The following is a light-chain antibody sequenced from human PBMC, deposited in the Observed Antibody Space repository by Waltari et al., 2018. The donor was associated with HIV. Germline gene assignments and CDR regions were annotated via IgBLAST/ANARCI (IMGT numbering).Light chain of an antibody. CDR3: QRYDRAPYT. V-gene: IGKV1-27*01. Sequence: DVQMTQSPSSLSASVRDRVAITCRASQGIGSDLAWYQQKPGKVPKLLIYAASTLQSGAPSRFSGSGSGTDFTLTITNLQTEDFSFYYCQRYDRAPYTFGPGTRLELK. CDR1: QGIGSD. J-gene: IGKJ2*01. CDR2: AAS.